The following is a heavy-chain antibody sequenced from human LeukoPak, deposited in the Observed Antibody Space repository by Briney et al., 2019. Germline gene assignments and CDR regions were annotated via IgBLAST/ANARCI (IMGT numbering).Heavy chain of an antibody. CDR2: ISYRGIT. Sequence: GSLRLSCAASGFTFSSYGMHWIRQSPGERLEWIGSISYRGITHYNRSLKSPVTISVDTPKNQFSLKLTSVTAADTAVYYCARQGPAPYFDYWGQGTLLTVSS. CDR3: ARQGPAPYFDY. V-gene: IGHV4-39*01. CDR1: GFTFSSYG. J-gene: IGHJ4*02.